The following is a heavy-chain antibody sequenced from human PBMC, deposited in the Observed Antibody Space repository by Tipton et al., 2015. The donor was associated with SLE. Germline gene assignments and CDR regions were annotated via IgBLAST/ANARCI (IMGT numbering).Heavy chain of an antibody. J-gene: IGHJ4*02. CDR3: ARGFVGGSSFY. CDR1: GGSFSGYY. Sequence: GLVKPSETLSLTCAVYGGSFSGYYWSWIRQPPGKGLEWIGEINHSGRTNYNPSLKSRVTISVDTSKNQFSLKLSSVTAADTAVYYCARGFVGGSSFYWGQGTLVTVSS. CDR2: INHSGRT. D-gene: IGHD6-6*01. V-gene: IGHV4-34*01.